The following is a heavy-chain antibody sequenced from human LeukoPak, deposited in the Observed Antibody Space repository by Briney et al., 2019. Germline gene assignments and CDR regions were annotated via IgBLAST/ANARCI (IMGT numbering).Heavy chain of an antibody. CDR3: AKGRIQLWLTIDY. J-gene: IGHJ4*02. Sequence: PGGSLRLSCAASGFTFSSYGMHWVRQAPGKGLEWVAVIWYDGSNKYYADSVKGRFTISRDNSKNTLYLQMNSLRAEDTAVYYCAKGRIQLWLTIDYWGQGTRVTVSS. CDR2: IWYDGSNK. V-gene: IGHV3-33*06. D-gene: IGHD5-18*01. CDR1: GFTFSSYG.